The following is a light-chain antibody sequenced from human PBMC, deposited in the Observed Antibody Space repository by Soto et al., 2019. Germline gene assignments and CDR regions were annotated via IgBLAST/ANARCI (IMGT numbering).Light chain of an antibody. J-gene: IGKJ1*01. CDR2: GAS. CDR3: QQSYSTPRT. V-gene: IGKV3-20*01. CDR1: QSVSSSY. Sequence: ESVLTQSPGTLSLSPGEKATLSCRASQSVSSSYLAWYQQKPGQAPRLLIYGASSRATGIPDRFSGSGSGTDFTLTVSRLEPEDFAVYYCQQSYSTPRTFGQGTKVEIK.